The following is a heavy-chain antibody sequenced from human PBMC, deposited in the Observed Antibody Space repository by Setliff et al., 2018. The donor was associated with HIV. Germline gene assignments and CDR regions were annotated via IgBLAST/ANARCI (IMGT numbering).Heavy chain of an antibody. V-gene: IGHV3-20*04. J-gene: IGHJ4*02. CDR3: ATLPAAIVSSTYYFDY. Sequence: GGSLRLSCAASGFTFDNYGMTWVRQAPGKGLEWVSGINWNGGSTGYADSVKGRFTISRDNTKNSLYLQMNSLRAEDTAVYYCATLPAAIVSSTYYFDYWGQGTLVTVSS. CDR2: INWNGGST. CDR1: GFTFDNYG. D-gene: IGHD6-13*01.